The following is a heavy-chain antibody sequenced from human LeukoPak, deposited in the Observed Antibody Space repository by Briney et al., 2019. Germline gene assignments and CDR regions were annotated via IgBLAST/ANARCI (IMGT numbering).Heavy chain of an antibody. CDR1: GCSISSYY. CDR3: ARDGGYRRQVWFDP. V-gene: IGHV4-59*01. Sequence: PSETLSLTCTVSGCSISSYYWRWIRQPPGKGLEWVGYIYYSGSTNYNPSLKSRVTISVDTSKNQFSLKLSSVTAADTAVYYCARDGGYRRQVWFDPWGQGTLVTVSS. D-gene: IGHD1-14*01. J-gene: IGHJ5*02. CDR2: IYYSGST.